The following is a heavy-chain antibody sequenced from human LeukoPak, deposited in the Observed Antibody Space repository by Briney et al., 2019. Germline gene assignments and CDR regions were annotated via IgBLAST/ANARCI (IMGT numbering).Heavy chain of an antibody. V-gene: IGHV4-39*07. CDR1: GGSISSSSYY. Sequence: SETLSLTCTVSGGSISSSSYYWGWIRQPPGKGLEWIGSIYYSGSTYYNPSLKSRVTISVDTSKNQFSLKLSSVTAADTAVYYCARAMMILWFGELLYCWFDPWGQGTLVTVSS. D-gene: IGHD3-10*01. CDR2: IYYSGST. J-gene: IGHJ5*02. CDR3: ARAMMILWFGELLYCWFDP.